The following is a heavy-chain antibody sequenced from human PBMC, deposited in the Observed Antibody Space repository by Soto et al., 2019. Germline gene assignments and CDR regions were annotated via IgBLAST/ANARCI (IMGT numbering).Heavy chain of an antibody. D-gene: IGHD2-15*01. J-gene: IGHJ3*02. CDR1: GFTFSSYS. CDR2: ISSSSSYI. Sequence: EVQLVESGGGLVKPGGSLRLSCAASGFTFSSYSMNWVRQAPGKGLEWVSSISSSSSYIYYADSVKGRFTISRDNAKNSLYLQMNSLRAEDTAVYYCASEGGSGYCSGGSCRRDAFDIWGQGTMVTVSS. V-gene: IGHV3-21*01. CDR3: ASEGGSGYCSGGSCRRDAFDI.